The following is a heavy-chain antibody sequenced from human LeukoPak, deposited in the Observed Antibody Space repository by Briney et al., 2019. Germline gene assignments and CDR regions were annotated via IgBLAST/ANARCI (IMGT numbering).Heavy chain of an antibody. J-gene: IGHJ4*02. CDR2: IKQDGSEK. V-gene: IGHV3-7*01. D-gene: IGHD5-12*01. CDR1: GFTFSSYW. CDR3: ARGGYEQCVDY. Sequence: GGSLRLSCAASGFTFSSYWMSWVRQAPGKGLEWVANIKQDGSEKYYVDSVKGRFTTSRDNAKNSLYLQMNSLRAEDTAVYYCARGGYEQCVDYWGQGTLVTVSS.